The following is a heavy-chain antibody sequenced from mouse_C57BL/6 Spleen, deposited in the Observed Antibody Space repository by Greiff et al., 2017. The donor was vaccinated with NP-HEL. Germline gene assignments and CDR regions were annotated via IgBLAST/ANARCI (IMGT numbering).Heavy chain of an antibody. CDR1: GFTFSDYG. CDR2: ISSGSSTI. Sequence: DVQLVESGGGLVKPGGSLKLSCAASGFTFSDYGMHWVRQAPEKGLEWVAYISSGSSTIYYADTVKGRFTISRDNAKNTLFLQMTSLRSEDTSMYYCAMRPTTVVVPFDYWGQGTTLTVSS. J-gene: IGHJ2*01. CDR3: AMRPTTVVVPFDY. D-gene: IGHD1-1*01. V-gene: IGHV5-17*01.